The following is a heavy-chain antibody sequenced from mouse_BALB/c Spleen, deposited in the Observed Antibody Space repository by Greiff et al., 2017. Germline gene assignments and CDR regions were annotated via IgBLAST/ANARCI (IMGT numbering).Heavy chain of an antibody. D-gene: IGHD2-4*01. CDR3: ARSTMITTDYAMDY. CDR2: IWAGGST. J-gene: IGHJ4*01. CDR1: GFSLTSYG. V-gene: IGHV2-9*02. Sequence: VKLQESGPGLVAPSQSLSITCTVSGFSLTSYGVHWVRQPPGKGLEWLGVIWAGGSTNYNSALMSRLSISKDNSKSQVFLKMNSLQTDDTAMYYCARSTMITTDYAMDYWGQGTSVTVSS.